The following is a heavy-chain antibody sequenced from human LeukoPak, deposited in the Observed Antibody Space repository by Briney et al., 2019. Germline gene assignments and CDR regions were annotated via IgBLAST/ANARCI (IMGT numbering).Heavy chain of an antibody. CDR1: GGSISSSSYY. D-gene: IGHD3-3*01. CDR3: ARPHITIFGVAPGGWFDP. J-gene: IGHJ5*02. Sequence: SETLSLTCTVSGGSISSSSYYWGWIRQPRGKGLEWIGSIYYSGSTYYNPSLKSRVTISVDTSKNQFSLKLSSVTAADTAVYYCARPHITIFGVAPGGWFDPWGQGTLVTVSS. CDR2: IYYSGST. V-gene: IGHV4-39*01.